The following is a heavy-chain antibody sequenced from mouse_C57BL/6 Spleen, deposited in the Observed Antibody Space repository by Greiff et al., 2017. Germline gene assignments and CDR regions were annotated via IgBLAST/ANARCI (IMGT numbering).Heavy chain of an antibody. D-gene: IGHD1-1*01. CDR2: ISGGGGNT. J-gene: IGHJ3*01. V-gene: IGHV5-9*01. CDR1: GFTFSSYT. CDR3: ARHLYYYGSSPAWFAY. Sequence: EVHLVESGGGLVKPGGSLKLSCAASGFTFSSYTMSWVRQTPEKRLEWVATISGGGGNTYYPDSVKGRFTISRDNAKNTLYLQMSSLRSEDTALYYCARHLYYYGSSPAWFAYWGQGTLVTVSA.